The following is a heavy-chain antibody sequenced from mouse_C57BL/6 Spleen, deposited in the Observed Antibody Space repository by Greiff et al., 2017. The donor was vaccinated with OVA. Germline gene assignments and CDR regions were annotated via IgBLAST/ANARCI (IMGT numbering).Heavy chain of an antibody. V-gene: IGHV1-55*01. J-gene: IGHJ1*03. CDR1: GYTFTSYW. CDR2: IYPGSGST. CDR3: AREEITTVVAKGYFDV. Sequence: QVQLQQPGAELVKPGASVKMSCKASGYTFTSYWITWVKQRPGQGLEWIGDIYPGSGSTNYNEKFKSKATLTVDTSSSTAYMQLSRLTSEDSAVYYCAREEITTVVAKGYFDVWGTGTTVTVSS. D-gene: IGHD1-1*01.